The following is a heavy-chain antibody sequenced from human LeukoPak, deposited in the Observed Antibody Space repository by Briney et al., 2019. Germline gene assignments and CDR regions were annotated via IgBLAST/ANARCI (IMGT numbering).Heavy chain of an antibody. V-gene: IGHV1-18*01. J-gene: IGHJ4*02. Sequence: GASVKVSCKASGYTFTSYGISWVRQAPGQGLEWMGWISAYNGNTNYAQNLQGRVTMTTDTSTSTAYMELRSLRSDDTAVYYCARVGAVARGVTNFDYWGQGTLVTVSS. D-gene: IGHD3-3*01. CDR1: GYTFTSYG. CDR2: ISAYNGNT. CDR3: ARVGAVARGVTNFDY.